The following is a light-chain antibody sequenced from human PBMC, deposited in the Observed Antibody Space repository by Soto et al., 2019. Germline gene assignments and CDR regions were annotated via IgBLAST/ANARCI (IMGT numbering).Light chain of an antibody. Sequence: EIVLTQSPATLSLSPGERANLSCRASQSVSAYLAWYQQKPGQPPRLLIFDASNRATGIPARFSGSGSGTDFTLTISSLEPEDFAVYYCQQRSNWPPITFGQGTRLEMK. CDR1: QSVSAY. J-gene: IGKJ5*01. CDR3: QQRSNWPPIT. CDR2: DAS. V-gene: IGKV3-11*01.